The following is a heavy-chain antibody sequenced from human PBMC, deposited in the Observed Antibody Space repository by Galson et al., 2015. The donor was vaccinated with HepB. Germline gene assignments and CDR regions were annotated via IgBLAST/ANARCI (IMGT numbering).Heavy chain of an antibody. CDR1: GYTFTGYY. D-gene: IGHD1-26*01. CDR2: IKPNSGGT. Sequence: SVKVSCKASGYTFTGYYMHWVRQAPGQGLEWLGWIKPNSGGTNYAQKFQGRVTMTRDTSISTAYMELSRLRSDDPAVYYCARDGEPTYYYYYGMDVWGQGTTVTVSS. CDR3: ARDGEPTYYYYYGMDV. V-gene: IGHV1-2*02. J-gene: IGHJ6*02.